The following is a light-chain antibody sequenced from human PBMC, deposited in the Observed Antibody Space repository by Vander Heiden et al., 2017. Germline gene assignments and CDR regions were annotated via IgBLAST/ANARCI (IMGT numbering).Light chain of an antibody. CDR2: GAS. CDR1: QSVSSSY. V-gene: IGKV3-20*01. J-gene: IGKJ2*01. CDR3: QQYGSSPMYT. Sequence: DIVLTQSPRPLSLSPGERATLSCRASQSVSSSYLAWYQQKPGQAPRHLIYGASSRATGIPDRFSGSGSGTDFTLTISRLEPEDFAVYYCQQYGSSPMYTFGQGTKLEIK.